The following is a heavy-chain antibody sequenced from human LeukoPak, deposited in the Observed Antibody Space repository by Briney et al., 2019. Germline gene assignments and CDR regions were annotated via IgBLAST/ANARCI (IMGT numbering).Heavy chain of an antibody. CDR1: GYTFTSYD. CDR3: ARDRMYSSSWYVDY. V-gene: IGHV1-18*01. D-gene: IGHD6-13*01. CDR2: ISAYNGNT. J-gene: IGHJ4*02. Sequence: ASVKVSCKASGYTFTSYDINWVRQAPGQGLEWMGWISAYNGNTNYAQKLQGRVTMTTDTSTSTAYMELRSLRSDDTAVYYCARDRMYSSSWYVDYWGQGTLVTVSS.